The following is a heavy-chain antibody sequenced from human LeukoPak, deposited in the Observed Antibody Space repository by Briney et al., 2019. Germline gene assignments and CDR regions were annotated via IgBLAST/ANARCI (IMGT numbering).Heavy chain of an antibody. CDR3: ARHNGPYCSGGSCYFDY. D-gene: IGHD2-15*01. J-gene: IGHJ4*02. CDR1: GGSISSSSYY. V-gene: IGHV4-39*01. Sequence: ASETLSLTCTVSGGSISSSSYYWGWIRQPPGKGLEWIGSIYYSGSTYYNPSLKSRVTISVDTSKNQFSLKLSSVTAADTAVYYCARHNGPYCSGGSCYFDYWGQGTLVTVSS. CDR2: IYYSGST.